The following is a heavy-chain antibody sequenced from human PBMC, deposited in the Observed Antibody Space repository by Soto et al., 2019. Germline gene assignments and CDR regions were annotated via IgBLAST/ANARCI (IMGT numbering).Heavy chain of an antibody. D-gene: IGHD4-17*01. Sequence: QVQLQESGPGLVKPSETLSLTCTVSGGSISSYYWSWIRQPPGKGLEWIGYIYYSGSTNYNPSLKGRVPLSVDPSKNQVSLRLSSVTPADTAVYYGARGGGYGDSYWYVGLWGRGTLVTVSS. J-gene: IGHJ2*01. V-gene: IGHV4-59*01. CDR2: IYYSGST. CDR1: GGSISSYY. CDR3: ARGGGYGDSYWYVGL.